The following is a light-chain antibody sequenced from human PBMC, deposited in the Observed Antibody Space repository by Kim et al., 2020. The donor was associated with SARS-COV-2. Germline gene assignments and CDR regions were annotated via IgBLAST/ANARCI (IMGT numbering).Light chain of an antibody. CDR3: TSYTSSSTVV. V-gene: IGLV2-14*03. Sequence: SVTRPETGTSCDVGGYNFVAWYQPHRGKAPKLRLYDVRNPPSGVSNRFSCSKSGITASLTISELQAEDEADYYCTSYTSSSTVVFGGGTKVTVL. CDR1: SCDVGGYNF. J-gene: IGLJ2*01. CDR2: DVR.